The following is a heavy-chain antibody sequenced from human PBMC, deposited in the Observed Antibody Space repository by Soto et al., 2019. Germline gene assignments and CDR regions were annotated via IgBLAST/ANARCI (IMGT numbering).Heavy chain of an antibody. CDR3: ARAIGPTLFDY. J-gene: IGHJ4*02. Sequence: EVQLVESGGGLVQPGGSLRLSCSASGFTFSSYDMHWVRQGPGKGLEWVSAIGTAGDTNYAGSVKGRFTISRENAKNSLYLQMNSLIAGDTAIYFCARAIGPTLFDYWGQGTLVTVSS. V-gene: IGHV3-13*04. D-gene: IGHD3-22*01. CDR2: IGTAGDT. CDR1: GFTFSSYD.